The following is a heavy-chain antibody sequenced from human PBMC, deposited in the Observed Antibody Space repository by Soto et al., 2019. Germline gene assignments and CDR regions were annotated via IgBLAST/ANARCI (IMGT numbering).Heavy chain of an antibody. V-gene: IGHV1-8*01. J-gene: IGHJ5*02. CDR2: MNPNSGNT. Sequence: GASVKVSCKASGYTFTSYDINWVRQATGQGLKWMRWMNPNSGNTGYAQKLQGRVTITRNTSISTAYMELSSLRSEDTAVYYCSRAVRSIKYYNYIWGSLNCFDPWGQGTPVTVSS. D-gene: IGHD3-16*01. CDR3: SRAVRSIKYYNYIWGSLNCFDP. CDR1: GYTFTSYD.